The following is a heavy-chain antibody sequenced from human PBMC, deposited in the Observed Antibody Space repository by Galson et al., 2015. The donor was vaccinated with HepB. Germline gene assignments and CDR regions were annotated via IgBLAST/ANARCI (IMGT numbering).Heavy chain of an antibody. J-gene: IGHJ4*02. Sequence: SLRLSCAASGFTFSSYSMNWVRQAPGKGLEWVSYISSSSSTIYYADSVKGRFTISRDNAKNSLYLQMNSLRDEDTAVYYCARDRWDIVVVVAAPLFDYWGQGTLVTVSS. CDR1: GFTFSSYS. CDR3: ARDRWDIVVVVAAPLFDY. V-gene: IGHV3-48*02. D-gene: IGHD2-15*01. CDR2: ISSSSSTI.